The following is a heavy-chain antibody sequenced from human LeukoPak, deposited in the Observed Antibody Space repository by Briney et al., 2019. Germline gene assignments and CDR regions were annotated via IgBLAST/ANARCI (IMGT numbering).Heavy chain of an antibody. CDR2: IYHSGST. J-gene: IGHJ4*02. V-gene: IGHV4-30-2*01. Sequence: SETLSLTCAVSGGSISSGGYSWSWIRQPPGKGLEWIGYIYHSGSTYYNPSLKSRVTISVDGSKNQFSLKLSSVTAADTAVYYCARVDTAMVDYWGQGTLVTVSS. D-gene: IGHD5-18*01. CDR3: ARVDTAMVDY. CDR1: GGSISSGGYS.